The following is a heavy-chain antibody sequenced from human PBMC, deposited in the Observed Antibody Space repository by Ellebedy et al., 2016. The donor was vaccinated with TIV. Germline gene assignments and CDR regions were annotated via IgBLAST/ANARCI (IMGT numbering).Heavy chain of an antibody. Sequence: GESLKISXGASGFTFSNYWMSWVRQAPGKGLEWVGYIKPDGSAQYYVDSVKGRFTISRDNAKNSLFLQMDSLRAEDTGVYYCTRGNSGDKIDYWGQGTLVTVSS. CDR3: TRGNSGDKIDY. CDR2: IKPDGSAQ. V-gene: IGHV3-7*01. D-gene: IGHD2-21*02. J-gene: IGHJ4*02. CDR1: GFTFSNYW.